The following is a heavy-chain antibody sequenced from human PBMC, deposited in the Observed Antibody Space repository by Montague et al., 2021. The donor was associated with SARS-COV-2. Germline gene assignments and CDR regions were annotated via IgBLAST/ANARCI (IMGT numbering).Heavy chain of an antibody. CDR2: ISPSSTFT. J-gene: IGHJ4*02. D-gene: IGHD4-17*01. V-gene: IGHV3-11*06. CDR1: GFTLGDYY. Sequence: SLRLSCAASGFTLGDYYMSWIRLAPGKGLEWLSYISPSSTFTNSADSVKGRFTISRDNAENSVYLQMNSLRAEDTAVYFCARDLGDYGDPGYFDYWGQGTLVTV. CDR3: ARDLGDYGDPGYFDY.